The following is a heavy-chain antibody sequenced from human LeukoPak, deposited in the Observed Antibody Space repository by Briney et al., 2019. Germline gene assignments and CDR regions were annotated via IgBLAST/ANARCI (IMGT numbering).Heavy chain of an antibody. CDR2: MNPNSGNT. V-gene: IGHV1-8*02. CDR1: GYTFTSYD. Sequence: GASVKVSCKASGYTFTSYDINWVRQATGQGLEWMGWMNPNSGNTGYAQKFQGRVTMTRSTSISTAYMELSSLRFEATAVYFCTRSVRNGHFDYWGQGTLVTVSS. D-gene: IGHD2-8*01. J-gene: IGHJ4*02. CDR3: TRSVRNGHFDY.